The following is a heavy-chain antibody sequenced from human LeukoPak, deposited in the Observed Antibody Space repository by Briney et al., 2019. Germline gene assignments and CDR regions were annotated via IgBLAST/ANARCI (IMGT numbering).Heavy chain of an antibody. D-gene: IGHD6-19*01. Sequence: KPSETLSLTCVVHGGSFTTYYWSWIRQPPGKGLEWIGEGNHRGSTNYNPSLKSRVTISVDTSTSQFSLKLSSVTAADTAVYYCARELGGGWYFDFWGQGTLVTASS. J-gene: IGHJ4*02. V-gene: IGHV4-34*01. CDR1: GGSFTTYY. CDR2: GNHRGST. CDR3: ARELGGGWYFDF.